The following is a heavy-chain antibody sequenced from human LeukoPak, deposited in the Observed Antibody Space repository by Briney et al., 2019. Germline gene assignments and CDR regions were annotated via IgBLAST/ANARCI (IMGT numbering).Heavy chain of an antibody. D-gene: IGHD6-19*01. CDR1: GGSISSGDYY. CDR3: ARTIAVAGKVPSFDY. CDR2: IYYSGST. V-gene: IGHV4-30-4*01. J-gene: IGHJ4*02. Sequence: IPSQTLSLTCTVSGGSISSGDYYWSWIRQPPGKGLEWIGYIYYSGSTYYNPSLKSRVTISVDTSKNQFSLKLSSVTAADTAVYYCARTIAVAGKVPSFDYWGQGTLVTVSS.